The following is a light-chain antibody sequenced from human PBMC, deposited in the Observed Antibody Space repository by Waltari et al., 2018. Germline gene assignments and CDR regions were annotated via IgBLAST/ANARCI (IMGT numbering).Light chain of an antibody. J-gene: IGLJ3*02. CDR1: STAVAGSDP. CDR2: DVT. V-gene: IGLV2-8*01. CDR3: SSYAGGSSLM. Sequence: QPALTPPPPASGSPGPSITISCTGISTAVAGSDPAYGYKQPPGKAPKLLICDVTTRPSGVPDRFSGSKSANTASLAVSGLQAEDEADYYCSSYAGGSSLMFGGGTKLTVL.